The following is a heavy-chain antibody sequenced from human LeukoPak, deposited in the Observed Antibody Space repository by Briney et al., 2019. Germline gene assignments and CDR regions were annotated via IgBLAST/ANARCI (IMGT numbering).Heavy chain of an antibody. D-gene: IGHD2-15*01. Sequence: PGGSLRISCAASGFTFSSYAMSWVRQAPGKGLEWVSAISGSGGSTYYADSVKGRFTISRDNSKNTLYLQMNSLRAEDTAVYYCAKGGIVVVVAATLDYWGQGTLVTVSS. CDR3: AKGGIVVVVAATLDY. CDR2: ISGSGGST. CDR1: GFTFSSYA. V-gene: IGHV3-23*01. J-gene: IGHJ4*02.